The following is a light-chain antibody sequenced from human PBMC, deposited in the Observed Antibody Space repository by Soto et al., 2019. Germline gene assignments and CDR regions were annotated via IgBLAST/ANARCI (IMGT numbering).Light chain of an antibody. J-gene: IGKJ1*01. CDR1: QSVSSSY. V-gene: IGKV3-20*01. CDR2: GAS. Sequence: EIVLTQSPFSLSFSRWEIATLSCRASQSVSSSYLAWYQQKPGQAPRLLIYGASSRATGIPDRFSGSGSGTDFTLTISRLEPQDFAVYYCQQYGSSPDTFGQGTKVDIK. CDR3: QQYGSSPDT.